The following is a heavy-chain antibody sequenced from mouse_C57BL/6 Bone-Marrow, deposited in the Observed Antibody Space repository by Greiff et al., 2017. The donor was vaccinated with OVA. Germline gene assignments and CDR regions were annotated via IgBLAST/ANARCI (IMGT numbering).Heavy chain of an antibody. CDR3: AFYYEYDRFDY. D-gene: IGHD2-4*01. V-gene: IGHV1-74*01. CDR2: IHPSDSDT. J-gene: IGHJ2*01. CDR1: GYTFTSYW. Sequence: VQLHQPGAELVKPGASVKVSCKASGYTFTSYWMHWVKQRPGQGLEWIGRIHPSDSDTNYNQKFKGKATLTVDKSSSTAYMQLSSLTSEDAAVYYCAFYYEYDRFDYWGQGTTLTVSS.